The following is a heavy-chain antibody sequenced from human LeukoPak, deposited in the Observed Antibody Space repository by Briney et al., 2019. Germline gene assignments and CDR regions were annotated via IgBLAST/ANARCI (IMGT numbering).Heavy chain of an antibody. CDR1: GGSISSYY. Sequence: SETLSLTCTVSGGSISSYYWSWIRQPPGRGLEWIGYIYYSGSTNYNPSLKSRVTISVDTSKNQFSLKLSSVTAADTAVYYCARLSTDSSGYTFDYWGQGTLVTVSS. CDR3: ARLSTDSSGYTFDY. V-gene: IGHV4-59*08. CDR2: IYYSGST. J-gene: IGHJ4*02. D-gene: IGHD3-22*01.